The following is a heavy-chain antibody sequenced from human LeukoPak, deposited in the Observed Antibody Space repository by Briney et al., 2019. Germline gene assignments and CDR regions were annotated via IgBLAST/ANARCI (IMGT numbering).Heavy chain of an antibody. V-gene: IGHV3-7*01. Sequence: PGGSLRLSCAASGFIFTGYFISWVRQAPGKGLEWVASIKHDGSEKYYVDSVRGRFTISRDNTKNLLYLQMSSLRAEDTAVYYCATDRGWRTSGYYLYYFVYWGQGTLVTFSS. CDR3: ATDRGWRTSGYYLYYFVY. CDR1: GFIFTGYF. D-gene: IGHD3-3*01. J-gene: IGHJ4*02. CDR2: IKHDGSEK.